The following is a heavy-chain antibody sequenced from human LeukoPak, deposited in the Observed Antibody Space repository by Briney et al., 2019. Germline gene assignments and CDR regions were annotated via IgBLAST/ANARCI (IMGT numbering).Heavy chain of an antibody. CDR2: IKSKTDGGTA. J-gene: IGHJ4*02. D-gene: IGHD3-10*01. Sequence: PGGSLRLSCAASGFTFSNAWMSWVRQAPGKGLEWVGRIKSKTDGGTADYAAPVKGRFTISRDDSKNTLYLQMNSLKTEDTTVYYCTTGITMVRGVIHLIDYWGQGTLVTVSS. CDR3: TTGITMVRGVIHLIDY. V-gene: IGHV3-15*01. CDR1: GFTFSNAW.